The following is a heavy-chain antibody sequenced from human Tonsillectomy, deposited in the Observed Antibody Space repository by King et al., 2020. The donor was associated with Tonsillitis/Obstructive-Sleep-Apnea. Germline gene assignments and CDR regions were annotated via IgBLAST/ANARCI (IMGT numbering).Heavy chain of an antibody. Sequence: VQLVESGGGVVQPGRSLRLSCAASGFTFGSYGMYWVRQAPGKGLEWVAVVSYDGSSKYYADSVKGRFTISRDNSKNKVFLQVNSLRAEDTAVYYCARGPQEGVFRVGEEKRYNYYMDVWGKGTTVTVSS. V-gene: IGHV3-30*03. CDR1: GFTFGSYG. CDR3: ARGPQEGVFRVGEEKRYNYYMDV. J-gene: IGHJ6*03. CDR2: VSYDGSSK. D-gene: IGHD3-3*01.